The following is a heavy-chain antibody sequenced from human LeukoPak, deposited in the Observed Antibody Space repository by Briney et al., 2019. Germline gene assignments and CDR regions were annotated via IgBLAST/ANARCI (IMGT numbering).Heavy chain of an antibody. J-gene: IGHJ5*02. Sequence: GGSLRLSCAASGFTFSNYGMHWVRQAPGKGLEWVAIIWYDGSKKYYADSVKGRFTISRDNSKNTLYLQMNSLRAEDTAVYYRAVQAQTNWFDPWGQGTLVTVSS. CDR1: GFTFSNYG. V-gene: IGHV3-33*01. CDR2: IWYDGSKK. CDR3: AVQAQTNWFDP.